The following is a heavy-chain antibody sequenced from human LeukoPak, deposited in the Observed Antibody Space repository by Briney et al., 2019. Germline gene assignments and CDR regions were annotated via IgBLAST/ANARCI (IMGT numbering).Heavy chain of an antibody. Sequence: PSEALSLTCTVSGGSISSYYWSWIRQPPGKGLEWIGYIYYSGSTNYNPSLKSRVTISVDTSKNQFSLKLSSVPAADTAVYYCARLPYGEWVGEVFPDYFDYWGQGTLVTVSS. CDR3: ARLPYGEWVGEVFPDYFDY. D-gene: IGHD3-10*01. J-gene: IGHJ4*02. CDR1: GGSISSYY. V-gene: IGHV4-59*01. CDR2: IYYSGST.